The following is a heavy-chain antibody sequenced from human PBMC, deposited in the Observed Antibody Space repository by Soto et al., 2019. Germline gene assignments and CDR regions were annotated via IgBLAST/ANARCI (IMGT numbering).Heavy chain of an antibody. J-gene: IGHJ4*02. D-gene: IGHD3-10*01. CDR1: GFTFSSYE. CDR3: ARDSLLWFDY. V-gene: IGHV3-48*03. CDR2: ISSSGSTI. Sequence: PGGSLRLSCAASGFTFSSYEMNWVRQAPGKGLEWVSYISSSGSTIYYADSVKGRFTISRDNAKNSLYLQMDSLRAEDTAVYYCARDSLLWFDYWGQGTLVTVSS.